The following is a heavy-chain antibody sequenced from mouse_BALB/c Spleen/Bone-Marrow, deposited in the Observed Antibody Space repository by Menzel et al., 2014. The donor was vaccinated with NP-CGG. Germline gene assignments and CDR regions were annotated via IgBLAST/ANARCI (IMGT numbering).Heavy chain of an antibody. V-gene: IGHV1S34*01. Sequence: LVKTGTSVKISCKASGYSFTGYYIHWVKQTHGKSLEWIGYISCYNGATSYNQKFKDKATFTVDTSSTTAYIQFNSLTSEDSAVYYCARETTATYFDVWGAGTTVTVSS. J-gene: IGHJ1*01. CDR1: GYSFTGYY. D-gene: IGHD1-2*01. CDR3: ARETTATYFDV. CDR2: ISCYNGAT.